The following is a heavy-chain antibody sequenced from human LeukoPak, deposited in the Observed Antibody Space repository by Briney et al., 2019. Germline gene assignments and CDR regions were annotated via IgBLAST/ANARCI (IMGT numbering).Heavy chain of an antibody. D-gene: IGHD3-10*01. V-gene: IGHV3-9*01. CDR1: GFTFDDYA. Sequence: GGSLRLSCAASGFTFDDYAMHWVRQAPGKGLEWVSGISWSSGSIGYADSVKGRFTISIDNAKNSLYLQMNSLRAEDTALYYCAKDIFTMVRGVVDYWGQGTLVTVSS. J-gene: IGHJ4*02. CDR3: AKDIFTMVRGVVDY. CDR2: ISWSSGSI.